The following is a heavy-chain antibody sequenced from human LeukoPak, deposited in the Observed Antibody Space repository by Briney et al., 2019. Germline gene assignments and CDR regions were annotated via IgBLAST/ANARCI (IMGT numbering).Heavy chain of an antibody. CDR2: ISGSGGST. CDR3: ARGSTYSSGWYTGFDY. CDR1: GFTFSSYG. D-gene: IGHD6-19*01. V-gene: IGHV3-23*01. J-gene: IGHJ4*02. Sequence: GGSLRLSCAASGFTFSSYGMSWVRQAPGKGLEWVSAISGSGGSTYYADSVKGRFTISRDNSKNTLYLQMNSLRAEDTAVYYCARGSTYSSGWYTGFDYWGQGTLVTVSS.